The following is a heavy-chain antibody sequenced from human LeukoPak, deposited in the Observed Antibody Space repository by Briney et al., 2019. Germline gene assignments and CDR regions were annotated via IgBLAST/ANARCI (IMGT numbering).Heavy chain of an antibody. Sequence: PSETLSLTCAASGGSFSGYYWSWIRQPPGKGLEWIGEINHSGSTNYNPSLKSRVTISVDTSKIQFSLKLRCGTAADAAVYYCARGGYSRGWYLGYWGQGTLVTVSS. CDR1: GGSFSGYY. D-gene: IGHD6-19*01. V-gene: IGHV4-34*01. J-gene: IGHJ4*02. CDR2: INHSGST. CDR3: ARGGYSRGWYLGY.